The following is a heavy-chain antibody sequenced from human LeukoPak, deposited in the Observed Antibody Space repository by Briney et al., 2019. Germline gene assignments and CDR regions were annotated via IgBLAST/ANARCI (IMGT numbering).Heavy chain of an antibody. D-gene: IGHD1-26*01. J-gene: IGHJ4*02. Sequence: GGSLRLSCAASGFTVSTNYMSWVRQAPGKGLEWVSTLYSGGNRYYADSARGRFTISRDDSRNTLFLQMNNLRVEDTAMYYCARESGDRPGLPGRWGQGTLVTVSS. CDR3: ARESGDRPGLPGR. CDR1: GFTVSTNY. V-gene: IGHV3-53*01. CDR2: LYSGGNR.